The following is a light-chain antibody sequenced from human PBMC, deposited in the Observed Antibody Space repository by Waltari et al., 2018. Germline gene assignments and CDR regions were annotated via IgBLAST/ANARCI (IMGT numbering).Light chain of an antibody. CDR3: QQYNNWPPLFT. J-gene: IGKJ3*01. CDR2: GAS. V-gene: IGKV3D-15*01. Sequence: EIVMTQSPATLSVSPGDSATLSARASQTISSNLAWYQQRPGQAPRLLIYGASNRATGIPARFSGTGSGTEFTLTISSLQSEDFAVYYCQQYNNWPPLFTFGPGTKVDMK. CDR1: QTISSN.